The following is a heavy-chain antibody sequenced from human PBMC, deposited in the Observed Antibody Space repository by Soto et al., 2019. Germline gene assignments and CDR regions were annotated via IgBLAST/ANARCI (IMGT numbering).Heavy chain of an antibody. J-gene: IGHJ6*02. CDR1: GGTFSSYA. CDR3: ARSRLSSGWHNDYYYYGMDV. Sequence: ASVKVSCKASGGTFSSYAISWVRQAPGQGLEWMGGIIPIFGTANYAQKFQGRVTITADESTSTAYMELSSLRSEDTAVYYCARSRLSSGWHNDYYYYGMDVWGQGTTVTVSS. D-gene: IGHD6-19*01. CDR2: IIPIFGTA. V-gene: IGHV1-69*13.